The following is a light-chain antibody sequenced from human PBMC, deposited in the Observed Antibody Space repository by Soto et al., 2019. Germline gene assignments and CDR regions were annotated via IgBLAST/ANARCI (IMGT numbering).Light chain of an antibody. J-gene: IGKJ4*01. CDR3: QKYNSFPPT. CDR1: QDISND. Sequence: DFQMTQSPSSLSASVGDRVTITCRASQDISNDVAWYQQKPGKPPNLLISSSSTLQSGVPSRFSGTGYGTDFTLTIGTLQPDDVATYYCQKYNSFPPTFGVGTQVEI. V-gene: IGKV1-27*01. CDR2: SSS.